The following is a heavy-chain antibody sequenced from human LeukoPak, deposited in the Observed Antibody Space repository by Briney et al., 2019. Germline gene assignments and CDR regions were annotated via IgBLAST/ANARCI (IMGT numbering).Heavy chain of an antibody. V-gene: IGHV3-23*01. J-gene: IGHJ4*02. CDR2: ISRSGGST. CDR3: ARDSRSFIVMITEPRKNLVDY. CDR1: GFTFSSYA. Sequence: GGSLRLSCAASGFTFSSYAMSWVRQAPGKGLEWVSGISRSGGSTYYADSVKGRFTISRDNSKNTLYLQMSSLRVEDTAVYYCARDSRSFIVMITEPRKNLVDYWGQGTLVTVSS. D-gene: IGHD3-16*01.